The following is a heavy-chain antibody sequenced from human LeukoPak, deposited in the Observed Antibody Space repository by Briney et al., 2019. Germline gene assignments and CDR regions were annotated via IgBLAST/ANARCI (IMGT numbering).Heavy chain of an antibody. J-gene: IGHJ4*02. CDR2: ISGSAHKI. Sequence: GGSLRLSCVVSGFTFSDYAMSWVRQAPEKGLDWVSVISGSAHKIRYADSVKGRFTISRDNSENTVYLQMNSLRAEDTALYYCAKSYYYGSGSYYDFDYWGQGTLVTVSS. D-gene: IGHD3-10*01. V-gene: IGHV3-23*01. CDR1: GFTFSDYA. CDR3: AKSYYYGSGSYYDFDY.